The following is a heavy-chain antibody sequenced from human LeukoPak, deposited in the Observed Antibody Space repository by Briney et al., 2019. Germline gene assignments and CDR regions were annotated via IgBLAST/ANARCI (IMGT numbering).Heavy chain of an antibody. D-gene: IGHD2-15*01. J-gene: IGHJ6*02. CDR1: GGSFSGYY. CDR2: INHSGST. Sequence: SETLSLTCAVYGGSFSGYYWSWIRQPPGKGLEWIGEINHSGSTNYNPSLKSRVTISVDTSKNQFSLKLSSVTAADTAVYYCARGRVVVVVAATKSRYYYGMDVWGQGTTATVSS. V-gene: IGHV4-34*01. CDR3: ARGRVVVVVAATKSRYYYGMDV.